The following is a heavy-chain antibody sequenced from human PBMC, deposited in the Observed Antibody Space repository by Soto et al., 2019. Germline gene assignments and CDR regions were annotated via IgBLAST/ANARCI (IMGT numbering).Heavy chain of an antibody. Sequence: EVQLLESGGKLVQPGGSLTLSCAASGFTFSTYAMAWGRQAPGKGLEWVSGVSASGLNTDYAYPVKGRFYISRDNSKNTVSLHMNSLRAEDTALYYCAQDRPRRTSVYFFDYWGQGTPVTVSS. V-gene: IGHV3-23*01. J-gene: IGHJ4*02. CDR1: GFTFSTYA. CDR3: AQDRPRRTSVYFFDY. D-gene: IGHD2-8*01. CDR2: VSASGLNT.